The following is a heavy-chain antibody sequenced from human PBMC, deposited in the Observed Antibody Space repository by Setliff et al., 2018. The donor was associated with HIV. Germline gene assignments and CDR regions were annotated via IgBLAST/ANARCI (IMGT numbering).Heavy chain of an antibody. CDR1: GYNFINYG. J-gene: IGHJ5*02. CDR3: ARESRGSGWFDP. Sequence: ASVKVSCKASGYNFINYGISWVRQAPGQGLEGMGIINPSGGGTNFAQKFQGRVTMTRDTSTATLYMDLSSLTSDDTAIYYCARESRGSGWFDPWGQGTLVTVSS. CDR2: INPSGGGT. V-gene: IGHV1-46*01. D-gene: IGHD3-16*01.